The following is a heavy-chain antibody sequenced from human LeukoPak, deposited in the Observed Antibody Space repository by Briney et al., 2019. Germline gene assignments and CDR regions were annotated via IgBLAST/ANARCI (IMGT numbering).Heavy chain of an antibody. CDR3: AKGPSDFDFDY. CDR1: GYTLINYG. Sequence: GASVKVSCKASGYTLINYGISWVQQAPGKGLEWMGLVDPEDGETIYAEKFQGRVTITADTSTDTAYMELSSLRSEDTAVYYCAKGPSDFDFDYWGQGTLVTVSS. J-gene: IGHJ4*02. CDR2: VDPEDGET. V-gene: IGHV1-69-2*01. D-gene: IGHD3/OR15-3a*01.